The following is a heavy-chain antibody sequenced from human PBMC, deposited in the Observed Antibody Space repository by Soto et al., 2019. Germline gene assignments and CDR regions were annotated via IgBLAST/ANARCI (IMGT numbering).Heavy chain of an antibody. CDR2: IIPIFGTA. Sequence: SVKVSCNASGGTFSSYAISWVRQAPGQGLEWMGGIIPIFGTANYAQKFQGRVTITADESTSTAYMELSSLRSEDTAVYYCARAYYYDSSGYYSAPHYYYYYYGMDVWGQGTTVTVSS. CDR3: ARAYYYDSSGYYSAPHYYYYYYGMDV. J-gene: IGHJ6*02. CDR1: GGTFSSYA. V-gene: IGHV1-69*13. D-gene: IGHD3-22*01.